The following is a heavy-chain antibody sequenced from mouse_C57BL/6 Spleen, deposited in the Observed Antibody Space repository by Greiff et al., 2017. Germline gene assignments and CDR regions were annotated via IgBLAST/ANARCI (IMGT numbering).Heavy chain of an antibody. D-gene: IGHD2-10*01. CDR3: AGDAYKGFDY. Sequence: EVKLMESGGGLVKPGGSLKLSCAASGFTFSSYAMSWVRQTPEKRLEWVATISDGGSYTYYPDNVKGRFTISRDNTKNNLYLQMSHLKSEATAMYYCAGDAYKGFDYWGQGTTLTVSS. V-gene: IGHV5-4*01. J-gene: IGHJ2*01. CDR1: GFTFSSYA. CDR2: ISDGGSYT.